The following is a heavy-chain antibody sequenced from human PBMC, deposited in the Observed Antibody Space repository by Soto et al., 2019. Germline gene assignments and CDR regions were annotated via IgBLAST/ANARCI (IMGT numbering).Heavy chain of an antibody. CDR1: GYTFTSYA. CDR2: INAGNGNT. CDR3: ARDRMAVAGEFDY. Sequence: ASVKVSCKASGYTFTSYAMHWVRQAPGQRLEWMGWINAGNGNTKYSQKFQGRVTITRDTSASTAYMELSSLRSEDTAVYYCARDRMAVAGEFDYWGQGALVTVSS. D-gene: IGHD6-19*01. J-gene: IGHJ4*02. V-gene: IGHV1-3*01.